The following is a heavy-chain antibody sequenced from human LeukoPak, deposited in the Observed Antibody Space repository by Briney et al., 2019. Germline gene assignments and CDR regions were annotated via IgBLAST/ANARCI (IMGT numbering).Heavy chain of an antibody. CDR1: GGSISSSGYY. CDR3: ARDRDYYDSSGYISQFDY. D-gene: IGHD3-22*01. CDR2: IDFRGNT. J-gene: IGHJ4*02. V-gene: IGHV4-39*07. Sequence: SETLSLTCTVSGGSISSSGYYWGWIRQPPGKCLEWIGSIDFRGNTYYNPSLKSRVTISVDTSKNQFSLKLSSVTAADTAVYYCARDRDYYDSSGYISQFDYWGQGTLVTVSS.